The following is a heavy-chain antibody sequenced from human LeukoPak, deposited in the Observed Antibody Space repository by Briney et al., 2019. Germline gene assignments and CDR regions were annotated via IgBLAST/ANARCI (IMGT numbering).Heavy chain of an antibody. D-gene: IGHD3-9*01. CDR2: MNPNSGNT. Sequence: GASVKVSCKASGYTFTSYDINWVRQATGQGLEWMGWMNPNSGNTGYAQKFQGRVTMTRDTSTSTAYMELSSLRSEDTAMYYCGRSLSWVRYFDWLAPHAFDIWGQGTMVTVSS. CDR3: GRSLSWVRYFDWLAPHAFDI. CDR1: GYTFTSYD. J-gene: IGHJ3*02. V-gene: IGHV1-8*02.